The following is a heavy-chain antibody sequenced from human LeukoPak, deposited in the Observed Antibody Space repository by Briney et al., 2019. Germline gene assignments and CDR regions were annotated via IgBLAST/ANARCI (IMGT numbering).Heavy chain of an antibody. D-gene: IGHD3-9*01. CDR2: ISGRGGST. J-gene: IGHJ6*03. CDR3: ANNTGNYDIMTGYMVV. CDR1: GSTFTSYG. V-gene: IGHV3-23*01. Sequence: GGSLRLSCAASGSTFTSYGMSWVRQAPGKGLDWSAAISGRGGSTYYAGSVKGRFTISRASSKDTLYLQMNSQRAEDSPVYYWANNTGNYDIMTGYMVVWGKGTTVTIS.